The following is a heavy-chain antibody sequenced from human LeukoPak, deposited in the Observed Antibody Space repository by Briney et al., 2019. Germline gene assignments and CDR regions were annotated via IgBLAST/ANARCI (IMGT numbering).Heavy chain of an antibody. Sequence: EASVNVSCKVSGYTLTELSVHWVRQAPGKGLEWMGGFDPEDGETIYAQKFQGRVTMTEDTSTDTAYMELSSLRSEDTAVYYCATMVRGVRNYWGQGTLVTVSS. D-gene: IGHD3-10*01. CDR2: FDPEDGET. CDR3: ATMVRGVRNY. CDR1: GYTLTELS. V-gene: IGHV1-24*01. J-gene: IGHJ4*02.